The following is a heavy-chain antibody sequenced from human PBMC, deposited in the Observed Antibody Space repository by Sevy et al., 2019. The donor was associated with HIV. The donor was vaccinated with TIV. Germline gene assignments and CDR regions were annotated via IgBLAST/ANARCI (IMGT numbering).Heavy chain of an antibody. CDR2: IQYDGSNT. Sequence: GGSLRLSCATSGFTFSYSGMHWVRQAPGKGLEWVTFIQYDGSNTYYADSVKGRFTISRDNSKNTLYREMNSLRGDDTAVYYCAKNTAAVGTGGFDHWGQGALVTVSS. J-gene: IGHJ4*02. CDR3: AKNTAAVGTGGFDH. V-gene: IGHV3-30*02. CDR1: GFTFSYSG. D-gene: IGHD6-13*01.